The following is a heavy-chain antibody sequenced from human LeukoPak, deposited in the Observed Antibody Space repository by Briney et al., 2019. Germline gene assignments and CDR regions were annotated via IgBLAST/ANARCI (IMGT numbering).Heavy chain of an antibody. CDR1: GFTFSSYR. Sequence: GGSLRLSCAASGFTFSSYRMSWVRRAPGKGLEWVANIKQDGSEKYYVDSVKGRFTISRDNAKNSLYLQMNSLRAEDTAVYYCAHYWSGYFGYWGQGTLVTVSS. CDR2: IKQDGSEK. V-gene: IGHV3-7*01. CDR3: AHYWSGYFGY. D-gene: IGHD3-3*02. J-gene: IGHJ4*02.